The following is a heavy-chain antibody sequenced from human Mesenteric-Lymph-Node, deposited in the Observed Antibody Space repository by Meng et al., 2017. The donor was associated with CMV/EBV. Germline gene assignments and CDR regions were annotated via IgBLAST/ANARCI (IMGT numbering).Heavy chain of an antibody. V-gene: IGHV3-72*01. CDR1: GFDFSDYY. CDR3: TRGHSGLDIYAFDI. Sequence: GGSLRLSCAASGFDFSDYYIDWVRQAPGKGLEWVGRTANKADGYLTEYATSVKGRFTFSRDDSENSLFLQMNSLRSDDTAVYYCTRGHSGLDIYAFDIWGQGTMVTVSS. D-gene: IGHD1-26*01. CDR2: TANKADGYLT. J-gene: IGHJ3*02.